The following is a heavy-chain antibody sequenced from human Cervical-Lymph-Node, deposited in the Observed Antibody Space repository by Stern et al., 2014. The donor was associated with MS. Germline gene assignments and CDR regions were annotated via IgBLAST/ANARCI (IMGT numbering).Heavy chain of an antibody. Sequence: VQLVESGGGVVQPGWSLRLSCTASGFTFDHYGIHWVRQAPGRGLEWVAIISFDGSTNYDARSVRGRFIISRDNSKNTLYLQMNNLKPEDTATYYCAKLYAPMDPDFDSWGQGTRVTVSS. V-gene: IGHV3-30*18. CDR2: ISFDGSTN. CDR3: AKLYAPMDPDFDS. J-gene: IGHJ4*02. CDR1: GFTFDHYG. D-gene: IGHD2/OR15-2a*01.